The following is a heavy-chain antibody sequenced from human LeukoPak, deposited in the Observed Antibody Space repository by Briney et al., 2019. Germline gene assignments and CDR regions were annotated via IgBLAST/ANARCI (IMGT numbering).Heavy chain of an antibody. CDR2: ISGSGDST. Sequence: PGGSLRLSCAASGFTFSSYAMSWVRQAPGKGLEWVSAISGSGDSTYYADSVKGRFTISRDNSKNTLYLQMNSLRAEDTAVYYRASHHYYDSSGLDDYFDFWGQGTLVTVSS. J-gene: IGHJ4*02. CDR3: ASHHYYDSSGLDDYFDF. D-gene: IGHD3-22*01. V-gene: IGHV3-23*01. CDR1: GFTFSSYA.